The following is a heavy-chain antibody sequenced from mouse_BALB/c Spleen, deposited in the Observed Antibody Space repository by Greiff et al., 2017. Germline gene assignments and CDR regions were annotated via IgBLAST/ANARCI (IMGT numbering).Heavy chain of an antibody. D-gene: IGHD1-1*01. J-gene: IGHJ4*01. V-gene: IGHV2-9*02. Sequence: VKLMESGPGLVAPSQSLSITCTVSGFSLTSYGVHWVRQPPGKGLEWLGVIWAGGSTNYNSALMSRLSISKDNSKSQVFLKMNSLQTDDTAMYYCARDLYGSSYDAMDYWGQGTSVTVSS. CDR1: GFSLTSYG. CDR2: IWAGGST. CDR3: ARDLYGSSYDAMDY.